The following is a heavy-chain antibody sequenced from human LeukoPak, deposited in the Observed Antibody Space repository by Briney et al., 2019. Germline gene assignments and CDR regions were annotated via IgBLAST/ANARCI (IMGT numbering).Heavy chain of an antibody. D-gene: IGHD2-2*01. CDR2: INWNGGST. J-gene: IGHJ4*02. CDR1: GFTFDDYG. V-gene: IGHV3-20*04. Sequence: GGSLRLSCAASGFTFDDYGMGWVRQAPGKGLEWVSGINWNGGSTGYADSVKGRFTISRDNAKNSLYLQMNSLRAEDTAVYYCASFIPAARYFDYWGQGTLVTVSS. CDR3: ASFIPAARYFDY.